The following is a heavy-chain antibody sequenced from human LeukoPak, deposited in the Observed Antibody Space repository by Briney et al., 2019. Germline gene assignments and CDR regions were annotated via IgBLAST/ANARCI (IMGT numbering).Heavy chain of an antibody. Sequence: ASVKVSCKASGYTFTGYYMHWVRQAPGQGLEWMGWINPNSGGTNYAQRFQGRVIMTRDTSISTAYMELSRLRSDDTAVYYCARDYGGDRGNYFDYWGQGTLVTVSS. J-gene: IGHJ4*02. D-gene: IGHD2-21*02. CDR1: GYTFTGYY. CDR3: ARDYGGDRGNYFDY. V-gene: IGHV1-2*02. CDR2: INPNSGGT.